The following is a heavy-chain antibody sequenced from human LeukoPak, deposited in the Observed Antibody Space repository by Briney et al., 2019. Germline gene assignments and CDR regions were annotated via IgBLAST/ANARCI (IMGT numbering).Heavy chain of an antibody. V-gene: IGHV4-34*01. J-gene: IGHJ4*02. D-gene: IGHD6-13*01. CDR1: GGSFSGYY. CDR3: ARGQPQQLALDY. CDR2: INHSGST. Sequence: SETLSLICAVYGGSFSGYYWSWIRQPPGKGLEWIGEINHSGSTNYNPSLKSRVTISVDTSKNQFSLKLSSVTAADTAVYYCARGQPQQLALDYWGQGTLVTVSS.